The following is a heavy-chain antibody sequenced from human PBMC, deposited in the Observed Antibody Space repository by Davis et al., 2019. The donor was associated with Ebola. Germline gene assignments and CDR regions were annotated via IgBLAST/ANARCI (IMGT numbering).Heavy chain of an antibody. Sequence: MPSETLSLTCTVSGGSISSYYWSWIRQPPGKGLEWIGSIYYSGSTYYNPSLKSRVTISVDTSKNQFSLKLSSVTAADTAVYYCARVAYYYGMDVWGQGTTVTVSS. CDR2: IYYSGST. J-gene: IGHJ6*02. CDR1: GGSISSYY. V-gene: IGHV4-39*01. CDR3: ARVAYYYGMDV.